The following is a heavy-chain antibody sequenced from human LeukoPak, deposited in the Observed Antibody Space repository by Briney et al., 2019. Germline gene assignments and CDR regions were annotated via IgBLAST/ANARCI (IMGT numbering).Heavy chain of an antibody. CDR1: GFTFSSYG. CDR3: ARGHWGLDS. V-gene: IGHV3-30*02. J-gene: IGHJ4*02. CDR2: IRYDGSNK. D-gene: IGHD7-27*01. Sequence: PGGSLRLSCAASGFTFSSYGMHWVRQAPGKGLEWVAFIRYDGSNKFYGDSVKGRFTISRDNSKNTLFLQLNSLRAEDTAVYYCARGHWGLDSWGQGTLVSVSS.